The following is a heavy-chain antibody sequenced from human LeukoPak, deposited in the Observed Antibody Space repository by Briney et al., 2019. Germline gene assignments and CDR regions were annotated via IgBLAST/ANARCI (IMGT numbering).Heavy chain of an antibody. CDR3: AKDLGSSGWYFDY. J-gene: IGHJ4*02. CDR2: ISWNSGSI. CDR1: GFTFDDYA. Sequence: PGGSLRLSCAASGFTFDDYAMHWVRQAPGKGLEWVSGISWNSGSIGYADSVKGRFTISRDNAKNSLYLQMNSLRAEDTALYYCAKDLGSSGWYFDYWGQGTLVTVSP. V-gene: IGHV3-9*01. D-gene: IGHD6-19*01.